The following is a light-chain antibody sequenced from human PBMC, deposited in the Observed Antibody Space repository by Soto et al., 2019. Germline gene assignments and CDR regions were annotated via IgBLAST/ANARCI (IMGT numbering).Light chain of an antibody. CDR3: SSYTTSSTLLYV. Sequence: QSALTQPASVSRSPGQSITISCTGTSSDVGGYNSVSWYQQHPGKATKLMIYEVSNRPSGVSNRFSGSKSGNTASLTISGLQAEDEADYYCSSYTTSSTLLYVFGTGTKLTVL. V-gene: IGLV2-14*01. J-gene: IGLJ1*01. CDR1: SSDVGGYNS. CDR2: EVS.